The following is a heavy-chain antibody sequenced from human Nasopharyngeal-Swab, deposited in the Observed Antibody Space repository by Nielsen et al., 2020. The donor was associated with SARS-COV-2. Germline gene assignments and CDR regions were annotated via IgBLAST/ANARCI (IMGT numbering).Heavy chain of an antibody. Sequence: GGSLRLSCAASGFAFSSYGMHWVRQAPGKGLEWVAVIWYDGSNKYYADSVKGRFTISRDNSKNTLYLQMNSLRAEDTAVYYCAREFRRYSSSWPFDYWGQGTRVTVSS. CDR2: IWYDGSNK. D-gene: IGHD6-13*01. J-gene: IGHJ4*02. CDR3: AREFRRYSSSWPFDY. V-gene: IGHV3-33*01. CDR1: GFAFSSYG.